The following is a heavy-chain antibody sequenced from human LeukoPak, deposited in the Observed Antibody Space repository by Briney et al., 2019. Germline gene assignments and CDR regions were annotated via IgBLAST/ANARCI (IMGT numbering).Heavy chain of an antibody. Sequence: GGSLRLSCAASGFTFSSYSMTWVRQAPGKGLEWVSYISSSSSTIYYADSVKGRFTISRDNAKNSLYLQMNSLRAEDTAVYYCARGSPQAYYDFWSGDAFDIWGQGTMVTVSS. J-gene: IGHJ3*02. V-gene: IGHV3-48*04. CDR3: ARGSPQAYYDFWSGDAFDI. CDR2: ISSSSSTI. CDR1: GFTFSSYS. D-gene: IGHD3-3*01.